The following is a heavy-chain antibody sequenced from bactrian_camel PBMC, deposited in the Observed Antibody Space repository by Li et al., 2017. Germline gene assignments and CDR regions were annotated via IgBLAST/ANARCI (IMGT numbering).Heavy chain of an antibody. CDR1: GWAVSRNC. Sequence: QLVESGGGSVQAGGSLRLSCAASGWAVSRNCMGWFRQAPGKEREGVAAFYDGGSNTVYADSVKGRFTISQDNAENTVYLQMNNLKLEDTAMYYCAVGSCRGEGYIRGEGYDAEGQGTQVTVS. CDR2: FYDGGSNT. J-gene: IGHJ4*01. D-gene: IGHD2*01. V-gene: IGHV3S1*01.